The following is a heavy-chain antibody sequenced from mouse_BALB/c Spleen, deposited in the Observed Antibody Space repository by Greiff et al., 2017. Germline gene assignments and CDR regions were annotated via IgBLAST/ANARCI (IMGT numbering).Heavy chain of an antibody. D-gene: IGHD4-1*02. CDR2: IYPGSGST. J-gene: IGHJ3*01. Sequence: LQQPGSELVRPGASVKLSCKASGYTFTSYWMHWVKQRPGQGLEWIGNIYPGSGSTNYDEKFKSKATLTVDTSSSTAYMQLSSLTSEDSAVYYCTSSTRAWFAYWGQGTLVTVSA. CDR1: GYTFTSYW. V-gene: IGHV1S22*01. CDR3: TSSTRAWFAY.